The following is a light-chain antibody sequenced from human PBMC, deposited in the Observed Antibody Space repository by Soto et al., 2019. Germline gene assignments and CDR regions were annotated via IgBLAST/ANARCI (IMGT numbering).Light chain of an antibody. V-gene: IGKV3-20*01. CDR2: GAS. CDR3: QQYGSSPPWT. J-gene: IGKJ1*01. CDR1: QSVSSY. Sequence: EIVLTQSPATLSFSPGERATLSFRASQSVSSYLAWYQQKPGRAPRLLIYGASIRATGIPDRFSGSGSGTDFTLTISRLEPEDFAVYYCQQYGSSPPWTFGQGTKVDI.